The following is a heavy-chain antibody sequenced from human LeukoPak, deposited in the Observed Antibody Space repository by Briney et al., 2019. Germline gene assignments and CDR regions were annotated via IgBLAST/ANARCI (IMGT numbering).Heavy chain of an antibody. J-gene: IGHJ5*02. CDR1: GYSISSGYY. CDR3: ASGFALGNWFDP. V-gene: IGHV4-38-2*02. Sequence: SETLSLTCTVSGYSISSGYYWGWIRQPPGKGLEWIGSIYHSGSTYYNPSLKSRVTISVDTSKNRFSLKLSSVTAADTAVYYCASGFALGNWFDPWGQGTLVTVSS. D-gene: IGHD7-27*01. CDR2: IYHSGST.